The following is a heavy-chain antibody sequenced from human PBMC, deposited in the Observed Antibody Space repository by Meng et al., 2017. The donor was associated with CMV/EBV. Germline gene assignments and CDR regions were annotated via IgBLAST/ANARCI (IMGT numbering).Heavy chain of an antibody. CDR2: MNPNSGNT. J-gene: IGHJ5*02. V-gene: IGHV1-8*01. CDR1: GYTFTSYD. Sequence: SVKVSCKASGYTFTSYDINWVRQATGQGLAWMGWMNPNSGNTGYAQKFQGRVTMTRNTSISTAYMELSSLRSEDTAVYYCARGRGCSSTSCYWVNPWYNWFDPWGQGTLVTVSS. D-gene: IGHD2-2*01. CDR3: ARGRGCSSTSCYWVNPWYNWFDP.